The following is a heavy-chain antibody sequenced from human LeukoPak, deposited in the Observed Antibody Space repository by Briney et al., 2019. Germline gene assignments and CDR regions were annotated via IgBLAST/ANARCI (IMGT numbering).Heavy chain of an antibody. D-gene: IGHD3-9*01. V-gene: IGHV1-69*04. Sequence: SVKVSCKASGYTFTSYAISWVRQAPGQGLEWMGRIIPILGIANYAQKFQGRVTITADKSTSTAYMELSSLRSEDTAVYYCARDSPLRYFDYWGQGTLVTVSS. J-gene: IGHJ4*02. CDR1: GYTFTSYA. CDR2: IIPILGIA. CDR3: ARDSPLRYFDY.